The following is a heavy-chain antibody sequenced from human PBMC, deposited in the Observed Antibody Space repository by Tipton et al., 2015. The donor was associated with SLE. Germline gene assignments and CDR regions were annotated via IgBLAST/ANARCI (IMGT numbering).Heavy chain of an antibody. CDR2: LYTSGST. CDR3: AREADYGDPEY. CDR1: GGSISSGSYY. D-gene: IGHD4-17*01. V-gene: IGHV4-61*09. Sequence: LRLSCTVSGGSISSGSYYWSWIRQPAGKGLEWIGYLYTSGSTNYNPSLKSRVTISVDTSKNQFSLKLSSVTAADTAVYYSAREADYGDPEYWGQGTLVTVSS. J-gene: IGHJ4*02.